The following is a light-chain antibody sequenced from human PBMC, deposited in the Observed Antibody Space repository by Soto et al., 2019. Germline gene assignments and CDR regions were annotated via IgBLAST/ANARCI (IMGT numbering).Light chain of an antibody. CDR2: EVN. CDR3: SSYSISTAYL. V-gene: IGLV2-14*01. CDR1: SSDVGGYDY. J-gene: IGLJ1*01. Sequence: LTQPASLSVSPGQSITISCTGTSSDVGGYDYVSWYQLHPGKAPKLMVFEVNNRPSGVSYRFSGSKSGNTASLTISGLQAEDEADYFCSSYSISTAYLFGTGTKVNVL.